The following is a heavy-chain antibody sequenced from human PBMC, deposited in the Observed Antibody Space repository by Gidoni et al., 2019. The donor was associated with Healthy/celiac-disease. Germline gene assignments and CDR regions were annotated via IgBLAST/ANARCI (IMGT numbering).Heavy chain of an antibody. CDR3: SRGGELDYYDSSAAFDY. J-gene: IGHJ4*02. CDR2: ISSSISYI. Sequence: EVQLVESGGGLVKPGGSLRLSCAASGFTFSSYSMNWVRQAPGKGLEWVSAISSSISYISYADSVKGRFTISRDNAKTSLYLQMNSLRAEDTAVYYCSRGGELDYYDSSAAFDYWGQGTLVTVSS. CDR1: GFTFSSYS. D-gene: IGHD3-22*01. V-gene: IGHV3-21*01.